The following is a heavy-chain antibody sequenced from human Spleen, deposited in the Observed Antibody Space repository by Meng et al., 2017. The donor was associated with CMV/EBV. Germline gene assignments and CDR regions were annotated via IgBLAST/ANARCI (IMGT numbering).Heavy chain of an antibody. Sequence: GVGVGWIRKHTGKALEWLALIYWNDDKRYSPSLKSRLTITKDTSKNQVILTMTNMDPVDTATYYCAHSRTYCSSTSCLGRYNWFDPWGQGTLVTVSS. CDR1: GVG. D-gene: IGHD2-2*01. CDR2: IYWNDDK. J-gene: IGHJ5*02. CDR3: AHSRTYCSSTSCLGRYNWFDP. V-gene: IGHV2-5*01.